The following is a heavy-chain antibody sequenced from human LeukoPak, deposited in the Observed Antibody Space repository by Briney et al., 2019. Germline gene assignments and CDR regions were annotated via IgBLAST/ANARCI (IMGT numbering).Heavy chain of an antibody. D-gene: IGHD3-22*01. CDR2: IYYSGST. J-gene: IGHJ3*02. CDR1: GGSISSHY. Sequence: PSETLSLTCTVSGGSISSHYWSWIRQPPGKGLEWIGYIYYSGSTNYNPSLKSRVTISVDTSKNQFSLKLSSVTAADTAVYYCARDYYDSSGYLSDAFDIWGQGTTVTVSS. V-gene: IGHV4-59*11. CDR3: ARDYYDSSGYLSDAFDI.